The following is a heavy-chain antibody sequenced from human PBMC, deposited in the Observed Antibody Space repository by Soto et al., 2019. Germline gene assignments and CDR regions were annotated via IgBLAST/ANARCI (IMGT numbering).Heavy chain of an antibody. V-gene: IGHV3-48*01. CDR1: GFIFSGHA. Sequence: EVQLVESGGGLVQPGGSLRLSCAASGFIFSGHAMNWVRQAPGKGLEWISYISNTGSSIYYADSVKGRFTISRDNAKNSLYLLMNSLRAEDTAVYYCARDPYSATTVTIFDYWGQGALVTVSS. CDR3: ARDPYSATTVTIFDY. CDR2: ISNTGSSI. J-gene: IGHJ4*02. D-gene: IGHD4-17*01.